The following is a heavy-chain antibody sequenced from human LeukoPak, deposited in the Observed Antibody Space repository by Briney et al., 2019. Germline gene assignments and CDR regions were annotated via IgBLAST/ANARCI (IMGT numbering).Heavy chain of an antibody. J-gene: IGHJ4*02. D-gene: IGHD6-13*01. CDR3: ARDRRDSSSYLDY. Sequence: GGSLRLSCAASGFTFSDYNMRWIRQAPGKGLEWVSSISRSGSTKYYADSVKGRFTISRDNAKNSLFLQMNSLRAEDTAVYYCARDRRDSSSYLDYWGQGTLVTVSS. CDR2: ISRSGSTK. CDR1: GFTFSDYN. V-gene: IGHV3-11*01.